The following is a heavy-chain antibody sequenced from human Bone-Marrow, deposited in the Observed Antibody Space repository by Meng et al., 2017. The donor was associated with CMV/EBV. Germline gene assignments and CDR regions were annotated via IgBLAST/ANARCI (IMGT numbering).Heavy chain of an antibody. CDR3: AKDYDFWSTFDY. Sequence: SLKISCAASGFTFDDYAMHWVRQAPGKGLEWASGISWNSGSIGYADSVKGRFTISRDNAKNSLYLQMNSLRAEDTALYYCAKDYDFWSTFDYWGQGTLVTVS. J-gene: IGHJ4*02. CDR1: GFTFDDYA. V-gene: IGHV3-9*01. D-gene: IGHD3-3*01. CDR2: ISWNSGSI.